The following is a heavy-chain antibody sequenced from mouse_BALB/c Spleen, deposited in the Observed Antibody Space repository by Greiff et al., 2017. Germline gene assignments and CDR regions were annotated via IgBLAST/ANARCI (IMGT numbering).Heavy chain of an antibody. V-gene: IGHV14-4*02. D-gene: IGHD3-3*01. CDR1: GFNITDYY. CDR3: NGGTGAMAY. CDR2: IDPENGDT. Sequence: EVQLQQSGAELVRPGASVKLSCTASGFNITDYYMHWVKQRPEQGLEWIGWIDPENGDTEYAPKFQGKATMTADTSSNTAYLQLSSLTSEDTAVYYCNGGTGAMAYWGQGTPVTVSA. J-gene: IGHJ4*01.